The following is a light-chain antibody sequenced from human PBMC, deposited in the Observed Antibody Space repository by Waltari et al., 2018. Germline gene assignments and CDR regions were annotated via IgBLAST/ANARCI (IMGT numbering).Light chain of an antibody. CDR3: ASFAGSNNL. J-gene: IGLJ2*01. CDR2: EVT. Sequence: QSALTQPPSASGSPGQSVTISCPGTSPDTGLSNHVSWYQQHPGNAPKLLIYEVTERPSGVPDRFSGSKSGNTASLTVSGLQGEDEADYYCASFAGSNNLFGGGTKLTVL. V-gene: IGLV2-8*01. CDR1: SPDTGLSNH.